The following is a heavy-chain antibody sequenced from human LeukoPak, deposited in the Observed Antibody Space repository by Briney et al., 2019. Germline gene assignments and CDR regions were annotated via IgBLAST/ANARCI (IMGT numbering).Heavy chain of an antibody. J-gene: IGHJ6*02. Sequence: TGGSLRLSCAASGFAVSSNCVSWVRQAPGKGLEWVSFLYSGDNNYYEDSVKGRFIISRDNSKNKVYFQMNNLRLEDTTLYYSARDGGSCTVGRTGDYYYYGMDVWGQGTTVTVS. CDR2: LYSGDNN. V-gene: IGHV3-53*01. D-gene: IGHD6-19*01. CDR1: GFAVSSNC. CDR3: ARDGGSCTVGRTGDYYYYGMDV.